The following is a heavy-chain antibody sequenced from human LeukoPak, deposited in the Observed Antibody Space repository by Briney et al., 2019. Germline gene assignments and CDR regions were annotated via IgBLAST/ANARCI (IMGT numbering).Heavy chain of an antibody. V-gene: IGHV4-59*11. D-gene: IGHD2-2*02. Sequence: SETLSLTCTVSGGSISSHYWSWIRQPPGKGLEWIGYIYYSGSTNYNPSLKSRVTISVDTSKNQFSLKLSSVTAADTAVYYCARQGYCSSTSRYILYMDVWGKGTTVTVSS. J-gene: IGHJ6*03. CDR2: IYYSGST. CDR3: ARQGYCSSTSRYILYMDV. CDR1: GGSISSHY.